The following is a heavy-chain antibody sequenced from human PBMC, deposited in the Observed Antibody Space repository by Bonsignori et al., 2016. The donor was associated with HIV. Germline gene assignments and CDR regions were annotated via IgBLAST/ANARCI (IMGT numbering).Heavy chain of an antibody. CDR2: IYYSGST. CDR3: ARTMTTVTTWAFYFDY. Sequence: RQAPGKGLEWIGYIYYSGSTNYNPSLKSRVTISVDTSKNQFSLKLSSVTAADTAVYYCARTMTTVTTWAFYFDYWGQGTLVTVSS. D-gene: IGHD4-17*01. V-gene: IGHV4-59*01. J-gene: IGHJ4*02.